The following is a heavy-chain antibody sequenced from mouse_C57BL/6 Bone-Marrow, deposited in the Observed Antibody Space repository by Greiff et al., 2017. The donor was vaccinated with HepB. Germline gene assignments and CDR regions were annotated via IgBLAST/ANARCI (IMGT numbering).Heavy chain of an antibody. J-gene: IGHJ2*01. D-gene: IGHD2-4*01. CDR2: ILPNSGST. CDR1: GYTFTSYW. CDR3: TRRGIYDYALYY. V-gene: IGHV1-64*01. Sequence: VQLQQPGAELVKPGASVKLSCKASGYTFTSYWMHWVKQRPGQGLEWIGMILPNSGSTNYNKKFKSKATLTVDKSSSTAYMQLSSLTSEDSAVYYCTRRGIYDYALYYWGQGTTLTVSS.